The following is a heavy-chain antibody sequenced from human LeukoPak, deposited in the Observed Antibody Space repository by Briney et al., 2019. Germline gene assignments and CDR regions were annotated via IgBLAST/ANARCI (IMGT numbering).Heavy chain of an antibody. J-gene: IGHJ4*02. CDR1: GFTFSSYW. D-gene: IGHD3-22*01. CDR2: IKQDGSEK. Sequence: GGSLRLSCAASGFTFSSYWMSWVRQAPRKGLEWVANIKQDGSEKYYVDSVKGRFTISRDNAKNSLYLQMNSLRAEDTAVYYCARETTYDSSGYYYFDYWGQGSLVTASS. CDR3: ARETTYDSSGYYYFDY. V-gene: IGHV3-7*01.